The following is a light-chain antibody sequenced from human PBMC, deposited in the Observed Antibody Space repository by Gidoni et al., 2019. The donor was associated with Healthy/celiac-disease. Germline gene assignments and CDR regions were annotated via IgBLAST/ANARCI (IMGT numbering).Light chain of an antibody. J-gene: IGKJ3*01. CDR3: QQYGSSPLS. V-gene: IGKV3-20*01. Sequence: EFVFTPSPGTLSLSPGERDTLSCRASQSFSSSYLAWYQQKPCQAPRLLIYGASPRAPGIPDRFSGSGSGTDFTLTISRLEPEDVAVYYCQQYGSSPLSFGPGTKVDIK. CDR2: GAS. CDR1: QSFSSSY.